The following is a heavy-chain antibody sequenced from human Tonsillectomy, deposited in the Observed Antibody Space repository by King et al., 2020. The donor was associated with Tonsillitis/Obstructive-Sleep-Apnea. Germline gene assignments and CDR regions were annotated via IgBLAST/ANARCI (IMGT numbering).Heavy chain of an antibody. V-gene: IGHV5-10-1*03. CDR3: ARHILNYGSGTYYHAMDV. CDR1: AYSFTTYW. J-gene: IGHJ6*02. D-gene: IGHD3-10*01. Sequence: VQLVESGAEVKKPGESLTISCKASAYSFTTYWITWVRQMPGKGLEWMGSIDPSDSYTNYSPSFQGHVTISADKSISTAYLQWSSLKASDTAMFYCARHILNYGSGTYYHAMDVWGQGTTVTVSS. CDR2: IDPSDSYT.